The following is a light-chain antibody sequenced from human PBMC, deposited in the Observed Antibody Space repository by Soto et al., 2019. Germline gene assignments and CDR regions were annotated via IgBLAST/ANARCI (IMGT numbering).Light chain of an antibody. Sequence: QSVLTQPASVSGSPGQSIAVSCTGTSSDVGSYNRVSWYQQPPGTAPKLIIYDVNNRPLGVPDRFFGSKSGNTASLTISGLQAEDGADYYCCSYTTRTTYVFGTGTKVTVL. J-gene: IGLJ1*01. CDR1: SSDVGSYNR. V-gene: IGLV2-18*02. CDR3: CSYTTRTTYV. CDR2: DVN.